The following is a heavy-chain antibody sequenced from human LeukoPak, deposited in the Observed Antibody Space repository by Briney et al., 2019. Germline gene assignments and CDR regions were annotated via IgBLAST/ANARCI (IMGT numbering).Heavy chain of an antibody. V-gene: IGHV1-2*02. Sequence: ASVKVSCKASGYTFTGYYMHWVRQAPGQGLEWMGWINPNSGGTYPAQKFQGRVSMTSDTSISTAYMELRSLRSDDTAVYYCARDAGQYSSSWPPVGYFQHWGQGTLVTVSS. D-gene: IGHD6-13*01. CDR1: GYTFTGYY. CDR2: INPNSGGT. CDR3: ARDAGQYSSSWPPVGYFQH. J-gene: IGHJ1*01.